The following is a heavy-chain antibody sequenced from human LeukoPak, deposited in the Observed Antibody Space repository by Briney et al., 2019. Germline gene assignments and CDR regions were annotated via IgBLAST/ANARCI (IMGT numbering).Heavy chain of an antibody. V-gene: IGHV4-39*07. CDR2: IYYTGTT. Sequence: SETLSLTCTVSGGSISGSNDYWGLIRQPPGKGLEWIATIYYTGTTYYNPSLKSRVSTSVDTSKNQLSLKLSSVTAADTAVYYCARNTMVTRGPSWYYYGMDVWGQGTTVTVSS. D-gene: IGHD3-10*01. CDR3: ARNTMVTRGPSWYYYGMDV. J-gene: IGHJ6*02. CDR1: GGSISGSNDY.